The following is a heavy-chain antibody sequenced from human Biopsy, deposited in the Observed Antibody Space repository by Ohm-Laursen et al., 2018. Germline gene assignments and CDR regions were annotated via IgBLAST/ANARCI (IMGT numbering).Heavy chain of an antibody. D-gene: IGHD6-19*01. V-gene: IGHV4-59*08. CDR2: ISYSGST. CDR3: AKQGSGWTGDDALHI. J-gene: IGHJ3*02. CDR1: GGSISGSS. Sequence: TLSLTCTVSGGSISGSSWSWIRQAPGRGLEWVGYISYSGSTSNNPSLKSRITISVDTSKNQISLKVTSVTAADTAVYYCAKQGSGWTGDDALHIWGQGTMVTASS.